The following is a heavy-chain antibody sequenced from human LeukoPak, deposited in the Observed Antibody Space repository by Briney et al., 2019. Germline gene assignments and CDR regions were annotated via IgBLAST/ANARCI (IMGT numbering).Heavy chain of an antibody. CDR3: ASGSGYSYGLPFDY. CDR2: IYPGDSDT. D-gene: IGHD5-18*01. V-gene: IGHV5-51*01. Sequence: PGGSLRLSCTGSGYSFTSYWIGWVRQMPGKGLEWMGIIYPGDSDTRYSPSFQGQVTISADKSISTAYLQWSSLRASDTAMYYCASGSGYSYGLPFDYWGQGTLVTVSS. J-gene: IGHJ4*02. CDR1: GYSFTSYW.